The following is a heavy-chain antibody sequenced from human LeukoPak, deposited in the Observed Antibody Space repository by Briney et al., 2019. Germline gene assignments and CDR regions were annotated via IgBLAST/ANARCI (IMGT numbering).Heavy chain of an antibody. CDR3: ARGPRGYYYYYHMDV. CDR2: INHSEST. V-gene: IGHV4-34*01. CDR1: GGSFSGYY. J-gene: IGHJ6*03. Sequence: SATLSLTCAVYGGSFSGYYWSWIRLHPGKWLEWIGEINHSESTNYSPSLKSRVTISVDTSKNQYSLKQSSVTAADTAVYYCARGPRGYYYYYHMDVWGKGTTVTVSS.